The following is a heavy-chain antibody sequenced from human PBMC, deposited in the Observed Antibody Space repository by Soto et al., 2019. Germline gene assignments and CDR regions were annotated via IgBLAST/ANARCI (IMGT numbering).Heavy chain of an antibody. J-gene: IGHJ6*02. CDR1: GFSFNTYA. CDR2: INYSGRTT. CDR3: VKQRGSVKTYLYNSDV. Sequence: EVQLLESGGGLVQPGGSLRLSCETSGFSFNTYAMTWVRQAPGMGLEWVAVINYSGRTTFHAQSAKGRFTISSDNSMNTVFLQIDTLRSEGTAGYYGVKQRGSVKTYLYNSDVWGLGSTVSVSS. V-gene: IGHV3-23*01. D-gene: IGHD3-10*01.